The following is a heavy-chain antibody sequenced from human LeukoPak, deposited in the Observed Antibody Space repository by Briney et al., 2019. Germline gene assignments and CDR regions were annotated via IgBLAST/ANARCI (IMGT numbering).Heavy chain of an antibody. CDR3: ARTAAADQYYFDY. CDR2: ISSSSSTI. Sequence: GGSLRLSCAASGFTFSSYSMNWVRQAPGKGLEWVSYISSSSSTIYYADSVKGRFTISGDNAKNSLYLQMNSLRAEDTAVYYCARTAAADQYYFDYWGQGTLVTVSS. V-gene: IGHV3-48*04. CDR1: GFTFSSYS. J-gene: IGHJ4*02. D-gene: IGHD6-13*01.